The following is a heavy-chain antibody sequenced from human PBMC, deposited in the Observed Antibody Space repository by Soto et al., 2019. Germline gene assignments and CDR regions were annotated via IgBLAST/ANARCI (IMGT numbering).Heavy chain of an antibody. J-gene: IGHJ4*02. Sequence: SETLSLTCTVSGGSISSSSYYWGWIRQPPGKGLEWIGSIYYSGSTYYNPSLKSRVTISVDTSKNQFSLKLSSVIAADTAVYYCARHVTVEGYKFDYWGQGTLVTVSS. CDR1: GGSISSSSYY. V-gene: IGHV4-39*01. D-gene: IGHD5-12*01. CDR2: IYYSGST. CDR3: ARHVTVEGYKFDY.